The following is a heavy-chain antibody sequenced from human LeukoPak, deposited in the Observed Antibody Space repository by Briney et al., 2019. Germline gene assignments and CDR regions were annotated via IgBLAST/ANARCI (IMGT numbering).Heavy chain of an antibody. Sequence: PGGSLRLSCAPAGLTFSSYDVHWVRQAPGKGLGWVSAIGTADNTYYPGTVKGRFTSSSENAKNPLYLQMNSLRAGDTAVYYCARRGYSYGTGYRYFDLWGRGTLVTVSS. D-gene: IGHD5-18*01. J-gene: IGHJ2*01. V-gene: IGHV3-13*01. CDR3: ARRGYSYGTGYRYFDL. CDR1: GLTFSSYD. CDR2: IGTADNT.